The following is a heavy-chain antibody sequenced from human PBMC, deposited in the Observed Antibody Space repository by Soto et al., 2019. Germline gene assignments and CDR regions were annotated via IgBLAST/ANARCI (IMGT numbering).Heavy chain of an antibody. D-gene: IGHD3-10*01. J-gene: IGHJ4*02. Sequence: QVQLVESGGGVVQPGRSLRLSCAASGFTFSSYGMHWVRQAPGKGLEWVAGIWYDGSNKYYADSVKGRFTISRDNSKNTLYLQMNSLRAEDTAVYYCARSKITMVRGGPCDYWGQGTLVTVSS. CDR2: IWYDGSNK. V-gene: IGHV3-33*01. CDR1: GFTFSSYG. CDR3: ARSKITMVRGGPCDY.